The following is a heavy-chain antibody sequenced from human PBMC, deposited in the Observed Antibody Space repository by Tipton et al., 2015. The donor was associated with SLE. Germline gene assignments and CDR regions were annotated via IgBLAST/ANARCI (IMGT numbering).Heavy chain of an antibody. CDR1: GFTFSNYW. J-gene: IGHJ4*02. D-gene: IGHD6-19*01. CDR2: IKGDGGEK. CDR3: ATRQGSGWYQSFDY. Sequence: SLRLSCAASGFTFSNYWMTWVRQAPGKGLEWVANIKGDGGEKSYVDSVKGRFTISRDNAKNSLYLQMDNLRPEDMAVYYCATRQGSGWYQSFDYWGQGSLVTVSS. V-gene: IGHV3-7*01.